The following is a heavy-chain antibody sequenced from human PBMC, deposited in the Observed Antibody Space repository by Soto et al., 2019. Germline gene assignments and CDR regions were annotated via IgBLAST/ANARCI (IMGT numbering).Heavy chain of an antibody. J-gene: IGHJ5*02. V-gene: IGHV1-2*04. CDR2: INPNSGGT. CDR3: ARGEGYCSGGSCYAGWFDP. CDR1: GYTFTGYY. Sequence: QVQLVQSGAEVKKPGASVKVSCKASGYTFTGYYMHWVRQAPGQGLEWMGWINPNSGGTNYAQKFQGWVTMTRDTSISTAYMELSRLRSDDTAVYYCARGEGYCSGGSCYAGWFDPWGQGTLVTVSS. D-gene: IGHD2-15*01.